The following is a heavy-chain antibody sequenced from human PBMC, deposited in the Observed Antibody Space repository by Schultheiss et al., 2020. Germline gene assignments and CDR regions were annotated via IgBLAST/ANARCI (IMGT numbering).Heavy chain of an antibody. CDR3: ARQDKLGYCSSTSCIFRGYFDY. CDR2: ISYDGSNK. CDR1: GFTFSSYA. J-gene: IGHJ4*02. V-gene: IGHV3-30-3*01. Sequence: GGSLRLSCAASGFTFSSYAMHWVRQAPGKGLEWVAVISYDGSNKYYADSVKGRFTISRDNSKNTLYLQMNSLRAEDTAVYYCARQDKLGYCSSTSCIFRGYFDYWGQGTLVTVSS. D-gene: IGHD2-2*01.